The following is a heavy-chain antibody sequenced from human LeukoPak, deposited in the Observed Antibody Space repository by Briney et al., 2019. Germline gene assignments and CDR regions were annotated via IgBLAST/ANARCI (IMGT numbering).Heavy chain of an antibody. J-gene: IGHJ3*01. CDR3: ARGFRAFDF. CDR2: ISSSPSTT. Sequence: PGGSLRLSCAASGFTFSSDNMNWVRQAPGKGLEWVSYISSSPSTTYYADSVKGRFTISRDNTKNSLYLQMDSLGAEDTAVYYCARGFRAFDFWAQGTMVTVSS. CDR1: GFTFSSDN. V-gene: IGHV3-48*04.